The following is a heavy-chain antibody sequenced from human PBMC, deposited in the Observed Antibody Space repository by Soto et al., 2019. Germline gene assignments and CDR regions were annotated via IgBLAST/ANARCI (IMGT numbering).Heavy chain of an antibody. V-gene: IGHV4-59*08. D-gene: IGHD3-16*02. J-gene: IGHJ5*02. Sequence: SETLSLTCTVSGGSISSYYWSWIRQPPGKGLEWIGYIYYSGSTNYNPSLKSRVTISVDTSKNQFSLKLSSVTAADTAVYYCARDRGNNWFDPWGQGTLVTVSS. CDR2: IYYSGST. CDR3: ARDRGNNWFDP. CDR1: GGSISSYY.